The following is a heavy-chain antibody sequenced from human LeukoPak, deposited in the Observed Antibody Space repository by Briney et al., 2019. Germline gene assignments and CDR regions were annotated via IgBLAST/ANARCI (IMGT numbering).Heavy chain of an antibody. Sequence: GGSLRLSCAASGFTFSTYGMHWVRQAPGKGLEWVAVISYDGGHKYYADSVKGRFTISRDNSKNTLYLQMNSLRAEDTAVYYCARRFTMVRGVIIDDFAFDIWGQGTMVTVSS. J-gene: IGHJ3*02. CDR1: GFTFSTYG. D-gene: IGHD3-10*01. CDR3: ARRFTMVRGVIIDDFAFDI. CDR2: ISYDGGHK. V-gene: IGHV3-30*03.